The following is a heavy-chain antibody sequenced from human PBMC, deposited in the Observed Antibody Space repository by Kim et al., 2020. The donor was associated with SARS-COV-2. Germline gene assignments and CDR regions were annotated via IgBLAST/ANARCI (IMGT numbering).Heavy chain of an antibody. Sequence: GGSLRLSCAASGFTFSGSTMHWVRQASGKGLEWVGRIRSKANNYATTYAASVKGRFTISRDDSKNTAYLQMNSLKTEDTAVYYCSIGAVADTAYHYYALEVWGQGTTVTVSS. J-gene: IGHJ6*02. CDR2: IRSKANNYAT. V-gene: IGHV3-73*01. CDR1: GFTFSGST. D-gene: IGHD6-19*01. CDR3: SIGAVADTAYHYYALEV.